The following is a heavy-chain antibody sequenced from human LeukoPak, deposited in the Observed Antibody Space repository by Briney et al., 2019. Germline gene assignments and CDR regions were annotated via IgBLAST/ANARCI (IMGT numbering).Heavy chain of an antibody. V-gene: IGHV4-4*02. CDR1: GFTFSSYDM. J-gene: IGHJ5*02. D-gene: IGHD1-26*01. Sequence: GSLRLSCAASGFTFSSYDMTWVRQAPGRGLEWIGEIYHSGSTNYNPSLKSRVTISVDKSKNQFSLKLSSVTAADTAVYYCARGGNYWPQWWFDPWGRGTLVSVSS. CDR3: ARGGNYWPQWWFDP. CDR2: IYHSGST.